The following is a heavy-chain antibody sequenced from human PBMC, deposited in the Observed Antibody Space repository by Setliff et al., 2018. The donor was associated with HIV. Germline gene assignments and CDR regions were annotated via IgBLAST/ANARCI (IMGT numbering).Heavy chain of an antibody. CDR1: GYTFTTYG. CDR3: ATGRSHHLDV. Sequence: GASVKVSCKASGYTFTTYGITWVRQAPGQGLEWMGWISTYNGNTNYAQKFQGRVTMTTVTSTSTAYMESRSLRSDDTAVYYCATGRSHHLDVWGKGTTVTVSS. J-gene: IGHJ6*04. D-gene: IGHD3-10*01. V-gene: IGHV1-18*01. CDR2: ISTYNGNT.